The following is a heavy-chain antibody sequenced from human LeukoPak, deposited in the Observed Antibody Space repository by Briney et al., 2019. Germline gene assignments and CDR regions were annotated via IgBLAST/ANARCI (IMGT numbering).Heavy chain of an antibody. D-gene: IGHD5-24*01. Sequence: PGGSLRLSCAASGFTFSSYGMHWVRQAPGKGLEWVAVISYDGSNKYYADSAKGRFTISRDNSKNTLYLQMNSLRAEDTAVYYCAKDGEMATGKGFDYWGQGTLVTVSS. CDR2: ISYDGSNK. CDR3: AKDGEMATGKGFDY. CDR1: GFTFSSYG. J-gene: IGHJ4*02. V-gene: IGHV3-30*18.